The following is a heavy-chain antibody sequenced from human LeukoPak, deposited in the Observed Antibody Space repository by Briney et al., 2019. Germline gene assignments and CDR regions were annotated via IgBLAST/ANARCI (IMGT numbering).Heavy chain of an antibody. CDR3: ASGQFSMVRGVIAPGGFDY. Sequence: ASVKVSCKASGGTFSSYAISWVRQAPGQGLEWMGGIIPIFGTANYAQKFQGRATITADESTSTAYMELSSLRSEDTAVYYCASGQFSMVRGVIAPGGFDYWGQGTLVTVSS. D-gene: IGHD3-10*01. V-gene: IGHV1-69*01. CDR1: GGTFSSYA. CDR2: IIPIFGTA. J-gene: IGHJ4*02.